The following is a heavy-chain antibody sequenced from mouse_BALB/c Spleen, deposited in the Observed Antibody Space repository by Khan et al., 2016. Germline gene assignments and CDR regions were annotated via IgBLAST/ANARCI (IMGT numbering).Heavy chain of an antibody. CDR2: INSNGGST. J-gene: IGHJ2*01. Sequence: EVELVESGGRLVQPGGSLKLSCAASGFTFSSYGMSWVRQTPDKRLELVATINSNGGSTYYPDSVKGRFTISRDNAKNTLYLQMSSLKSEDTAMYYCARMARTINWGQGTTLTASS. CDR3: ARMARTIN. V-gene: IGHV5-6-3*01. CDR1: GFTFSSYG.